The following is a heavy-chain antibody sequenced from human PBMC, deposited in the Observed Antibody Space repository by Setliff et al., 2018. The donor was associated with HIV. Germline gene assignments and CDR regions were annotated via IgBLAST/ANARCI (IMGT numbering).Heavy chain of an antibody. CDR3: ARDLRITLFGGDVYYYYGMDV. Sequence: PSETLSLTCSVSGASISSYYWSWIRQPPGKGLEWIGYISPTGNTNYNPSLKSRVTISTDTSKNQFSLNVRSVTAADTAVYYCARDLRITLFGGDVYYYYGMDVWGQGTTVTVSS. D-gene: IGHD3-3*01. J-gene: IGHJ6*02. V-gene: IGHV4-59*01. CDR2: ISPTGNT. CDR1: GASISSYY.